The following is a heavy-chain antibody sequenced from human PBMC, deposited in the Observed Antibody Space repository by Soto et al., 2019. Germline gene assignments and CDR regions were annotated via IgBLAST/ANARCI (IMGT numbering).Heavy chain of an antibody. CDR3: AGGYSGYDYFDY. J-gene: IGHJ4*02. V-gene: IGHV1-18*01. Sequence: ALVKGSWKASGYRFPSYGSIWVRQAHGQGLEWMGWISAYNGNTNYAQKLQGRVTMTTDTSTSTAYMELRSLRSDDTAVYYCAGGYSGYDYFDYWGQGTLVTVSS. CDR2: ISAYNGNT. CDR1: GYRFPSYG. D-gene: IGHD5-12*01.